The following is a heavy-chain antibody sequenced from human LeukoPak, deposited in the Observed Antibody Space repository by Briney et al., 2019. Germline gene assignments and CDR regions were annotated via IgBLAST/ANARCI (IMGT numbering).Heavy chain of an antibody. CDR1: GFTFSSYE. CDR3: ARVLGAAAGTFDAFDI. Sequence: PGGSLRLSCAASGFTFSSYEMNWVRQAPGKGLEWVAFISYDGSSKYYADSVKGRFTISRDNAKNSLYLQMNSLRAEDTAVYYCARVLGAAAGTFDAFDIWGQGTMVTVSS. J-gene: IGHJ3*02. D-gene: IGHD6-13*01. V-gene: IGHV3-30*04. CDR2: ISYDGSSK.